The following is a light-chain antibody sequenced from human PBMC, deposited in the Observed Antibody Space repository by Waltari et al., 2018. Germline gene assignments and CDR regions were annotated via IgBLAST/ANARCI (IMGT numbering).Light chain of an antibody. CDR2: KAS. CDR1: QSVNSW. V-gene: IGKV1-5*03. Sequence: DIQMTQSPSTLSASVGDRVTITCRASQSVNSWLAWYQQKPGKAPKLLIYKASSLESGVPSRFSGSGSGTEFTLTISSLQPDDFATYSCQQYNSYSYTFGQGTKLEIK. J-gene: IGKJ2*01. CDR3: QQYNSYSYT.